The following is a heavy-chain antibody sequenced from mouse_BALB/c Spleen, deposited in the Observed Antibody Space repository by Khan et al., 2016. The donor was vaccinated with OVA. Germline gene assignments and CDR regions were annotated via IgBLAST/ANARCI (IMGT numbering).Heavy chain of an antibody. CDR3: AIDGYSPWFAY. CDR1: GFNIKDYY. Sequence: EVQLQQSGAELVRPGALVNLSCKASGFNIKDYYMHWVKQRPEQGLEWIGWIDPENGNTIYDPKFQGKASITSATSYNTAYLQLSRLTSEDTAVYYCAIDGYSPWFAYWCQGTLVTVSA. V-gene: IGHV14-1*02. D-gene: IGHD2-3*01. CDR2: IDPENGNT. J-gene: IGHJ3*01.